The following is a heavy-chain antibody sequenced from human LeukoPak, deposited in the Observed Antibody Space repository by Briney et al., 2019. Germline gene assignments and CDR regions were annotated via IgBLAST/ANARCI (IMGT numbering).Heavy chain of an antibody. CDR3: AKDHDSTGLFQDRDY. V-gene: IGHV3-23*01. CDR1: GFTFSRHA. J-gene: IGHJ4*02. Sequence: GGSLTLSCAASGFTFSRHAMNWVRQAPGKGLEWVSTISISANTHYADSVKGRFTISRDNSKSTLYLQMNCLRAEDRAIYYCAKDHDSTGLFQDRDYWGQGTQVTISS. D-gene: IGHD6-19*01. CDR2: ISISANT.